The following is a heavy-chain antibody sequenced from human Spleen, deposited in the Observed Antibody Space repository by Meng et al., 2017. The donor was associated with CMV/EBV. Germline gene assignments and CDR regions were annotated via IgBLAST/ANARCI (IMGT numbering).Heavy chain of an antibody. CDR1: GFTFSSYA. V-gene: IGHV3-23*01. J-gene: IGHJ4*02. Sequence: GESLKISCEASGFTFSSYAMSWVRQAPGKGLEWVSVISGSGAGTYYADSVEGRFTISRDNSKSTVWLQMNNLRGEDTAIYYCATGGVGVSVPLAYWGQGALVTVSS. CDR3: ATGGVGVSVPLAY. D-gene: IGHD1-26*01. CDR2: ISGSGAGT.